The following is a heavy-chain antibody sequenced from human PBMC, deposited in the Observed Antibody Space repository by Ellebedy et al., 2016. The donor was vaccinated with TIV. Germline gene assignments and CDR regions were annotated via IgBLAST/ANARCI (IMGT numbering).Heavy chain of an antibody. D-gene: IGHD3-10*01. Sequence: PGGSLRLSCAASGFTFSSYEMNWVRQAPGKGLEWVSYISSSGSTIYYADSVKGRFTISRDNAKNSLYLQMNSLRAEDTAVYYCARVTSGKVRNLDYWGQGTLVTVSS. V-gene: IGHV3-48*03. CDR1: GFTFSSYE. CDR2: ISSSGSTI. J-gene: IGHJ4*02. CDR3: ARVTSGKVRNLDY.